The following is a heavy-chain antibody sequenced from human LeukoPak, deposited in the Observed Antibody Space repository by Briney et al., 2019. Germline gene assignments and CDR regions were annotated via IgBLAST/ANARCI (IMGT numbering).Heavy chain of an antibody. CDR2: LSGSGGST. Sequence: PGGSLRLSCVASGFTFSSYNMNWVRQAPGKGLEWVSGLSGSGGSTYYADSVKGRFTISRDNSKNTLYLQMNSLRAEDTAVYFCAKGFYGSGSVDVWGKGTTVTVSS. D-gene: IGHD3-10*01. V-gene: IGHV3-23*01. CDR1: GFTFSSYN. CDR3: AKGFYGSGSVDV. J-gene: IGHJ6*04.